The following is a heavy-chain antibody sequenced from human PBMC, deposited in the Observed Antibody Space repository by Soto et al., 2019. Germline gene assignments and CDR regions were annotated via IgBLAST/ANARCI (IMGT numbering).Heavy chain of an antibody. V-gene: IGHV3-30-3*01. CDR1: GFTFSRYA. CDR2: ISYDGSNK. Sequence: LRLSCAASGFTFSRYAMHWVRQAPGKGLEWVAVISYDGSNKYYVDSVKGRFTISRDNSKNTLYLQMNSLRGEDTAVYYCARENYYDSSGPELPFDPWGQGTLVTVSS. D-gene: IGHD3-22*01. J-gene: IGHJ5*02. CDR3: ARENYYDSSGPELPFDP.